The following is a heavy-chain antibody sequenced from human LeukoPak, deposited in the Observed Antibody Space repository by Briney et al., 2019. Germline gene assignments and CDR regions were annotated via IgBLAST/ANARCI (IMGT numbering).Heavy chain of an antibody. CDR3: ARPNYGLGSCYDY. D-gene: IGHD3-10*01. CDR2: IRSKANNYAT. CDR1: GFAFSGSA. J-gene: IGHJ4*02. Sequence: GGSLRLSCAASGFAFSGSAMHWVRQTSGKGLEWVGRIRSKANNYATAYAASVKGRLTISRDDSKNTAYLQMNSLKTEDTAVYYCARPNYGLGSCYDYWGQGTLVTVSS. V-gene: IGHV3-73*01.